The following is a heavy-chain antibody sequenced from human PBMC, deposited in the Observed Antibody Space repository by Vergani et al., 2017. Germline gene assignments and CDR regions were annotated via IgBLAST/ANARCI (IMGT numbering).Heavy chain of an antibody. CDR1: GYTFTSYG. J-gene: IGHJ6*02. V-gene: IGHV1-18*01. CDR2: ISAYNGNT. Sequence: QVQLVQSGAEVKKPGASVKVSCKASGYTFTSYGISWVRQAPGQGLEWMGWISAYNGNTNYAQKLQGRVTMTTDTSTSTAYMELRSLRSDDTAMYYCARMTPGGNAGKSGMDVWGQGTTVTVAS. CDR3: ARMTPGGNAGKSGMDV. D-gene: IGHD4-23*01.